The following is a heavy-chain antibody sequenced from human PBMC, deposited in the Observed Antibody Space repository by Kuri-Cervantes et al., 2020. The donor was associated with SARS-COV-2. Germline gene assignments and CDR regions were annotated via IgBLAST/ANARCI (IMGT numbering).Heavy chain of an antibody. CDR2: IKQDGSEK. Sequence: GESLKISCAASGFTFSSYWMSWVRQAPGKGLEWVANIKQDGSEKYYVDSVKGRFTISRDNAKNSLYLQMNSLRAEDTAVYYCARDGFQYQLLRGAYFDYWGQGTLVTVSS. CDR1: GFTFSSYW. V-gene: IGHV3-7*05. CDR3: ARDGFQYQLLRGAYFDY. J-gene: IGHJ4*02. D-gene: IGHD2-2*01.